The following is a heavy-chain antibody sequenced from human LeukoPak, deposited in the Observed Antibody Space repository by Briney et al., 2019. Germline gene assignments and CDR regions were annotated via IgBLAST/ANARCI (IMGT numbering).Heavy chain of an antibody. Sequence: PGGSLRLSCAASAFTFSSYWMAWLRQAPGNGLEWVANIKRDESEKYYADSVKGRFTISRDNAKNSLYLQMNSLSAEDSAVYYCARDSGGALVQWGQGTLVTVSS. D-gene: IGHD3-16*01. V-gene: IGHV3-7*03. J-gene: IGHJ4*02. CDR1: AFTFSSYW. CDR2: IKRDESEK. CDR3: ARDSGGALVQ.